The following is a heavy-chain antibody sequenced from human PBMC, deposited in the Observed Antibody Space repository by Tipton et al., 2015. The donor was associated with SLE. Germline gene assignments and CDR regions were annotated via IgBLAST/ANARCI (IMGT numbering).Heavy chain of an antibody. V-gene: IGHV3-33*06. Sequence: SLRLSCAASGFTFSSYGMPWVRQTPVKGLEWVAVIWYDGKVQYYADSVKGRFTISRDNSKNTLYLHMNSLRGEDTAVYYCAKRSDQYYYMDVWGKGTTVTVS. J-gene: IGHJ6*03. D-gene: IGHD2-2*01. CDR3: AKRSDQYYYMDV. CDR1: GFTFSSYG. CDR2: IWYDGKVQ.